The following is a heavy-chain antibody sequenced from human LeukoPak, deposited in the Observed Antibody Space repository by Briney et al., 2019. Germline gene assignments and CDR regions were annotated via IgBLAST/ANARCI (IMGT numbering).Heavy chain of an antibody. CDR1: GFNFTIYA. CDR2: MWSDGKY. J-gene: IGHJ4*02. CDR3: ARDRGDCSSGSCYSDYFDY. Sequence: SGGSLRLSCAASGFNFTIYAMNWVRQAPGKGPEWVAIMWSDGKYNYADSVKGRFTISRDNSKNTLYLQMNSLGAEDTAVYYCARDRGDCSSGSCYSDYFDYWGQGTLVTVSS. V-gene: IGHV3-33*08. D-gene: IGHD2-15*01.